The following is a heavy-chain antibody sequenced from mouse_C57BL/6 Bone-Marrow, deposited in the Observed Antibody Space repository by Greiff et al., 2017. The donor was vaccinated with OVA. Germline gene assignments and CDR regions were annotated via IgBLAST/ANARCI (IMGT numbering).Heavy chain of an antibody. D-gene: IGHD1-1*01. V-gene: IGHV1-61*01. CDR2: IYPSDSET. Sequence: QVQLKQPGAELVRPGSSVKLSCKASGYTFTSYWMDWVKQRPGQGLEWIGNIYPSDSETHYNQKFKDKATLTVDKSSSTAYMQLSSLTSEDSAVYYCARYGSSIYWYFEVWGTGTTVTVSS. CDR1: GYTFTSYW. J-gene: IGHJ1*03. CDR3: ARYGSSIYWYFEV.